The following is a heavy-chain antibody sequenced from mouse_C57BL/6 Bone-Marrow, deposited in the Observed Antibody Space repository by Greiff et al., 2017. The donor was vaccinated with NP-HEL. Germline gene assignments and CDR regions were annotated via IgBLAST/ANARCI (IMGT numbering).Heavy chain of an antibody. D-gene: IGHD2-4*01. J-gene: IGHJ3*01. CDR3: ARGIYDYDEAAWFAY. V-gene: IGHV1-78*01. CDR1: GYTFTDHT. Sequence: LVESDAELVKPGASVKISCKVSGYTFTDHTIHWMKQRPEQGLEWIGYIYPRDGSTKYNEKFKGKATLTADKSSSTAYMQLNSLTSEDSAVYFCARGIYDYDEAAWFAYWGQGTLVTVSA. CDR2: IYPRDGST.